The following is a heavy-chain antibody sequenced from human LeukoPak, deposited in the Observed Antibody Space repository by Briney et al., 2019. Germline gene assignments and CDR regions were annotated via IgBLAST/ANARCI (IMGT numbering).Heavy chain of an antibody. D-gene: IGHD4-17*01. CDR3: ATATSDYGDYIDY. Sequence: ASVKVSCKASGYTLTELSMHWVRQAPGKGLEWMGGFDPEDGETIYAQKFQGRVTMTEDTSTDTAYMELSSLRSEDTAVYYCATATSDYGDYIDYWGQGTLVTVSS. J-gene: IGHJ4*02. CDR1: GYTLTELS. V-gene: IGHV1-24*01. CDR2: FDPEDGET.